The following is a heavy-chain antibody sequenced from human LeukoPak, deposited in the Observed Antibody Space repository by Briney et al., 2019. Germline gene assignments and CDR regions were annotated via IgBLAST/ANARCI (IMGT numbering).Heavy chain of an antibody. Sequence: PSETLSLTCTVSGGSISNRNYHWGWIRQPPGKGLEWIGSICSSGSAYYNPSLKSRVTTSIDTSKNQFSLRLTSVTAADMAVYYCARIYGDYIVYWGQGTRVIVSP. CDR2: ICSSGSA. CDR1: GGSISNRNYH. J-gene: IGHJ4*02. CDR3: ARIYGDYIVY. D-gene: IGHD4/OR15-4a*01. V-gene: IGHV4-39*01.